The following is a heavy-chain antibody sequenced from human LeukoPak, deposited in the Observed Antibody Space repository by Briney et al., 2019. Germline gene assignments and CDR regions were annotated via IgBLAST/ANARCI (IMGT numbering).Heavy chain of an antibody. CDR2: IIPIFGTA. D-gene: IGHD3-10*01. Sequence: SVKVSCKASGGTFISYAISWVRQAPGQGLEWMGGIIPIFGTANYAQKFQGRVTITADKSTSTAYMELSSLRSEDTAVYYCASCYGSGSYCIDYWAREPWSPSPQ. V-gene: IGHV1-69*06. CDR3: ASCYGSGSYCIDY. CDR1: GGTFISYA. J-gene: IGHJ4*02.